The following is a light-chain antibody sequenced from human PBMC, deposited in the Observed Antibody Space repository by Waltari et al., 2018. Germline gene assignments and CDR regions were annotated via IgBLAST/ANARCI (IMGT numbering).Light chain of an antibody. Sequence: SYVVTQSPSVSVAPGETARITCGGDNIGSKSGHWYQQRPGQAPVRVISYDSDRPSGIPERFSGSNSGNTATLTISWVEAEDEADYYCLVWHSTSDHHGVFGGGTKLTVL. CDR2: YDS. CDR3: LVWHSTSDHHGV. V-gene: IGLV3-21*04. CDR1: NIGSKS. J-gene: IGLJ2*01.